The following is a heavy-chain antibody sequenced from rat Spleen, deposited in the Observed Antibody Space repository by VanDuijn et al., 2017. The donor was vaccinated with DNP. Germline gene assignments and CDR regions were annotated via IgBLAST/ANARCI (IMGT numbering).Heavy chain of an antibody. D-gene: IGHD1-11*01. Sequence: EVQLVESGGGLVQPGRSLKLSCAASGFTFSAYYMAWVRQAPAKGLEWVAYIGSAAYAPYYGDSVKGRFTISRDNAKSTLYLQMDSLRSEDTATYFCTRGNWDRGFDYWGQGVMVAVSS. CDR1: GFTFSAYY. V-gene: IGHV5-27*01. J-gene: IGHJ2*01. CDR3: TRGNWDRGFDY. CDR2: IGSAAYAP.